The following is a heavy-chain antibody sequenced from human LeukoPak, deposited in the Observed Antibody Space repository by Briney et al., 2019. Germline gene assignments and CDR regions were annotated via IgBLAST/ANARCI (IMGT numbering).Heavy chain of an antibody. CDR3: ARAPGPPYCTNDVCRFDY. Sequence: SVKVSCKASGGTFSSYAISWVRQAPGQGLEWMGGIIPIFGTANYAQKFQGRVTITADESTSTAYMELSSLRSEDTAVYYCARAPGPPYCTNDVCRFDYWGQGTLVTVSS. J-gene: IGHJ4*02. V-gene: IGHV1-69*13. CDR2: IIPIFGTA. D-gene: IGHD2-8*01. CDR1: GGTFSSYA.